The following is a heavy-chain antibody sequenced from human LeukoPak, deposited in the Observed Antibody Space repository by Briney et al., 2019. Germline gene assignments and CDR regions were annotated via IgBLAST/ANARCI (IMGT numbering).Heavy chain of an antibody. D-gene: IGHD2-21*02. CDR2: IGGRGDNT. CDR3: AKNGGDSYGTGHFDY. CDR1: GFTFSSYA. Sequence: GGSLRLSCAASGFTFSSYAMTWVRQAPGKGLEWVSAIGGRGDNTYYGDSVRGRFTISRDNSKSTLYLQMNSLRAEDTAIYYCAKNGGDSYGTGHFDYWGQGTLVTVSS. V-gene: IGHV3-23*01. J-gene: IGHJ4*02.